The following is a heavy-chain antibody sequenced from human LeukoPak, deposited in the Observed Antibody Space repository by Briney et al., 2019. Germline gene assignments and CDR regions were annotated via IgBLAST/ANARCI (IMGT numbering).Heavy chain of an antibody. D-gene: IGHD6-6*01. J-gene: IGHJ4*02. CDR2: ISHSGST. V-gene: IGHV4-34*01. CDR1: GGSFSGYY. Sequence: PSETLSLTCAVYGGSFSGYYWSWIRQPPGKGLEWIGEISHSGSTNYNPSLKSRVTISVDTSKNQFSLKLSSVTAADTAVYYCAREKYSSSSLDYWGQGTLVTVSS. CDR3: AREKYSSSSLDY.